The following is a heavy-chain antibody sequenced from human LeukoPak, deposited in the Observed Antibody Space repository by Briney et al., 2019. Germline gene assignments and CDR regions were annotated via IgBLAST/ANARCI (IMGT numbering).Heavy chain of an antibody. CDR1: GFTVDSNY. J-gene: IGHJ4*02. V-gene: IGHV3-53*01. D-gene: IGHD5-24*01. Sequence: GGSLRLSCAASGFTVDSNYLSWVRQAPGKGLEWVSTIYTGGNTYYAASVKGRFTISRDFSKNTVFLHMNSLRAEDTAVYYCASGITYNYYFDYWGQGTLVTVSS. CDR3: ASGITYNYYFDY. CDR2: IYTGGNT.